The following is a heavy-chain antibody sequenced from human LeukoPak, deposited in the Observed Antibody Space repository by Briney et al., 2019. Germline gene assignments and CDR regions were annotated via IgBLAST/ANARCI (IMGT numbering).Heavy chain of an antibody. J-gene: IGHJ4*02. V-gene: IGHV4-4*07. CDR3: ARQIASAGTAGFDF. CDR2: IYSTGST. D-gene: IGHD6-13*01. CDR1: GGSISSYY. Sequence: SETLSLTCTVSGGSISSYYWSWIRQPAGKGLEWIGRIYSTGSTNYNPSLKSRVTMSVDTSKNQFSLRLRSVTAADTAAYYCARQIASAGTAGFDFWGQGALVTVSS.